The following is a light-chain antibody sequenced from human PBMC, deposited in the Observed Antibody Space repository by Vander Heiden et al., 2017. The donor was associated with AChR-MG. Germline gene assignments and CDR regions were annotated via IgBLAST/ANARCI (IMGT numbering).Light chain of an antibody. CDR1: QKISSF. CDR2: AAF. V-gene: IGKV1-39*01. CDR3: QQSYNTPPT. Sequence: IQMTQSPSSLSASVGDIVTITCRASQKISSFLNWYQQKPGEAPKLLIYAAFNLYTGVPSRFSGSGSGTDFSLTISNLQPEDFATYYCQQSYNTPPTFGQGTKLEIK. J-gene: IGKJ2*01.